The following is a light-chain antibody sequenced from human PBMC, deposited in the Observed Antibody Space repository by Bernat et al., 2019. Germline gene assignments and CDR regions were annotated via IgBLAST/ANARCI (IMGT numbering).Light chain of an antibody. CDR3: QQYNSYPWT. J-gene: IGKJ1*01. Sequence: DIQMTQSPSTLSASVGDRVTITCRASQSMSGWVAWNRQKPGKAPNLQIYQASSLQSGVPSRFSGSGSGTEFTLTISSLQPDDFATYYCQQYNSYPWTFGQGTKVEIK. CDR1: QSMSGW. CDR2: QAS. V-gene: IGKV1-5*03.